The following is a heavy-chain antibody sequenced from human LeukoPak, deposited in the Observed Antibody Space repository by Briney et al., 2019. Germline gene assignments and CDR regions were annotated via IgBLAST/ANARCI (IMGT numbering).Heavy chain of an antibody. J-gene: IGHJ3*01. CDR2: ISPTGSTT. CDR3: ARDGAYSASNF. Sequence: GGSLRLSCTASGFSFSGHWMHWARQLPGKGLVWVPRISPTGSTTSYADSVKGRFTVSRDNVKNSLYLQMNSLRVEDTAVYYCARDGAYSASNFWGQGTMVAVSS. V-gene: IGHV3-74*01. CDR1: GFSFSGHW. D-gene: IGHD6-13*01.